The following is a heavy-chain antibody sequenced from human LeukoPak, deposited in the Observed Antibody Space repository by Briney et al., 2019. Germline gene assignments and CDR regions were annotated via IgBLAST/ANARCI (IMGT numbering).Heavy chain of an antibody. Sequence: GGSLRLSCAASGFTFSSYGMHWVRQAPGKGLEWVAFIRYDGSNKYYADSVKGRFTISRDNSKNTLYLQMNSLRAEDTAVYYCAKDLVSTYYYDSSGSDGDYWGQGTLVTVSS. CDR2: IRYDGSNK. V-gene: IGHV3-30*02. CDR3: AKDLVSTYYYDSSGSDGDY. J-gene: IGHJ4*02. CDR1: GFTFSSYG. D-gene: IGHD3-22*01.